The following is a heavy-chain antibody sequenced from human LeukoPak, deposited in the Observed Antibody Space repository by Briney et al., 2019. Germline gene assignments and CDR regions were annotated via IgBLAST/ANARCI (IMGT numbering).Heavy chain of an antibody. J-gene: IGHJ6*02. CDR2: ISGSGGST. CDR1: GFNLRSYA. Sequence: GGSLRLSCAASGFNLRSYAMSWVRQAPGKGLEWVSGISGSGGSTYYADSVKGRFTISRDNAKNSLYLQMNSLRAEDTAVYYCARDDYGSGSFPYYGMDVWGQGTTVTVSS. V-gene: IGHV3-23*01. D-gene: IGHD3-10*01. CDR3: ARDDYGSGSFPYYGMDV.